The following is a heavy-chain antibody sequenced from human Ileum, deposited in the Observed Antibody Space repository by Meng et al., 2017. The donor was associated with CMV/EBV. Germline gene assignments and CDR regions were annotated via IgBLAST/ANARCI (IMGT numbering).Heavy chain of an antibody. CDR1: EVTFGSYE. V-gene: IGHV3-7*01. Sequence: GESLKISCADSEVTFGSYEMNWFRQAPGKGLEWVANIRQDGMTIYYVDSVKGRFTISRDNAKNSLYLQMNRLRPEDTGLYYCAKVHAVHFDSWGQGTLVTVSS. D-gene: IGHD2-8*01. J-gene: IGHJ4*02. CDR3: AKVHAVHFDS. CDR2: IRQDGMTI.